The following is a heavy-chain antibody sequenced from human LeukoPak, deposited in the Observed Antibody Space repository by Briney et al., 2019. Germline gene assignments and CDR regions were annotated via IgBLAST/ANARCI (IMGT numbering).Heavy chain of an antibody. J-gene: IGHJ4*02. V-gene: IGHV1-69*13. D-gene: IGHD2-15*01. CDR2: IIPILGTA. Sequence: GASVKVSCKASGGTFSSYAITWVRQAPGQGLEWMGGIIPILGTANYVQKFQGRVTITADESTSIAYMELSSLRSEDTAVYYCAFRARIVVVVAATDYWGQGTLVTVSS. CDR3: AFRARIVVVVAATDY. CDR1: GGTFSSYA.